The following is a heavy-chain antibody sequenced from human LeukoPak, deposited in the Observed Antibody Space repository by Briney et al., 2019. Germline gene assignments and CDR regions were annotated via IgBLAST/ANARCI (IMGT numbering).Heavy chain of an antibody. J-gene: IGHJ6*02. D-gene: IGHD6-19*01. CDR3: AKPAISLAVPAYQYYFGMDV. CDR1: GFTFSSYA. V-gene: IGHV3-23*01. CDR2: ISGSGAST. Sequence: PGGSLRLSCAASGFTFSSYAMSWVRQAPGKGLEWVSGISGSGASTYYADSVKGRFTISRDNSKNTLYLQMNSLRAEDTAVYYCAKPAISLAVPAYQYYFGMDVWGQGTTVTVSS.